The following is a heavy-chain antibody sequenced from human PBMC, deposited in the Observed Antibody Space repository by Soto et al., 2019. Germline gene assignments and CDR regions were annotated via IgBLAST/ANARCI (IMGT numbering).Heavy chain of an antibody. D-gene: IGHD3-22*01. CDR2: IYYSGST. J-gene: IGHJ3*02. CDR1: GGSISSGDYY. Sequence: QVQLQESGPGLVKPSQTLSLTCTVSGGSISSGDYYWSWIRQPPGKGLEWIGYIYYSGSTYYNPSLKHRMTRSVDTSNNQFSLKLSSVTAADTAVYYCARSAYDSSGYYHHDAFGIWGQGTMVTVSS. V-gene: IGHV4-30-4*01. CDR3: ARSAYDSSGYYHHDAFGI.